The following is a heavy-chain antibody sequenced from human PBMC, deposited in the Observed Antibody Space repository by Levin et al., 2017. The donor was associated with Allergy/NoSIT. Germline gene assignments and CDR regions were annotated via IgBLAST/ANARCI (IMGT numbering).Heavy chain of an antibody. D-gene: IGHD4-17*01. J-gene: IGHJ4*02. CDR2: ISGSGGST. Sequence: GESLKISCAASGFTFSSYAMSWVRQAPGKGLEWVSAISGSGGSTYYADSVKGRFTISRDNSKNTLYLQMNSLRAEDTAVYYCAKGMLYGDYIPRYFDYWGQGTLVTVSS. CDR3: AKGMLYGDYIPRYFDY. V-gene: IGHV3-23*01. CDR1: GFTFSSYA.